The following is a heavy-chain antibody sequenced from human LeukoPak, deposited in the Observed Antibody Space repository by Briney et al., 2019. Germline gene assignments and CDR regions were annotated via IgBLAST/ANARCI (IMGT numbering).Heavy chain of an antibody. D-gene: IGHD1-1*01. CDR1: GGSISSYY. V-gene: IGHV4-59*01. Sequence: PSETLSLTCTVSGGSISSYYWSWIRQPLGKGLEWIGYIYYSGSTNYNPSLKSRVTISVDTSKNQFSLKLSSVTAADTAVYYCAREIRDGIDAFDIWGQGTMVTVSS. CDR2: IYYSGST. CDR3: AREIRDGIDAFDI. J-gene: IGHJ3*02.